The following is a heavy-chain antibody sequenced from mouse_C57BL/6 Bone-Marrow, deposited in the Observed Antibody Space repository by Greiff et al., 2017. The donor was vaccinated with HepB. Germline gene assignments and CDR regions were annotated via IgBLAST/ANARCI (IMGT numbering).Heavy chain of an antibody. CDR1: GFTFSSYA. D-gene: IGHD2-4*01. Sequence: EVKVVESGEGLVKPGGSLKLSCAASGFTFSSYAMSWVRQTPEKRLEWVAYISSGGDYIYYADTVKGRFTISRDNARNTLYLQMSSLKSEDTAMYYGTRDVMSTTPYWYFDVWGTGTTVTVSS. V-gene: IGHV5-9-1*02. CDR3: TRDVMSTTPYWYFDV. CDR2: ISSGGDYI. J-gene: IGHJ1*03.